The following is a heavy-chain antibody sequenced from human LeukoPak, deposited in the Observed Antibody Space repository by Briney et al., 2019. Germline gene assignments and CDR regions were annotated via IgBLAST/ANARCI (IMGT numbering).Heavy chain of an antibody. Sequence: ASVKVSCKASGYTFTSYGISWVRQAPGQGLEWMGWISAYNGNTNYAQKLQGRVTMTTDTSTSTAYMELRSLRSGDTAVYYCARGAYYYDSSGYYPRDYWGQGTLVTVSS. CDR2: ISAYNGNT. CDR1: GYTFTSYG. D-gene: IGHD3-22*01. J-gene: IGHJ4*02. V-gene: IGHV1-18*01. CDR3: ARGAYYYDSSGYYPRDY.